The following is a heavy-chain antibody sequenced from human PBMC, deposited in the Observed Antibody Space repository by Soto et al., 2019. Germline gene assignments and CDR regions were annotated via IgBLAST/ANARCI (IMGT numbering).Heavy chain of an antibody. Sequence: ASVKVSCKASGYTFTSYGISWVRQAPGQGLEWMGWISAYNGNTNYAQKLQGRVTMTTDTSTSTAYMELRSLRSDDTAVYYCASGPRYGDYASWFDPWGQGTLVTVSS. CDR2: ISAYNGNT. D-gene: IGHD4-17*01. V-gene: IGHV1-18*01. J-gene: IGHJ5*02. CDR3: ASGPRYGDYASWFDP. CDR1: GYTFTSYG.